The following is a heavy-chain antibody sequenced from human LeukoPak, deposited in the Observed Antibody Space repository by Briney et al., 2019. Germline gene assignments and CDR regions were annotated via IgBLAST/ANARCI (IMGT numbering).Heavy chain of an antibody. V-gene: IGHV4-34*01. Sequence: SETLSLTCAVYGGSFSGYYWSWIRQPPGKGLEWIGEINHSGSTNYNPSLKSRVTISVDTSKNQFSLKLSSVTAADTAVYYCARRPGPGSSWYGFDYWGQGTLVTVSS. CDR2: INHSGST. CDR3: ARRPGPGSSWYGFDY. D-gene: IGHD6-13*01. J-gene: IGHJ4*02. CDR1: GGSFSGYY.